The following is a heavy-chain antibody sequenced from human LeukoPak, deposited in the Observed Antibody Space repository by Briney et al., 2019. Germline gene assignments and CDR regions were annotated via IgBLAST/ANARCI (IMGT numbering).Heavy chain of an antibody. D-gene: IGHD2-15*01. CDR2: IGSGGTT. Sequence: GGSLRLSCTASGFTFSSHGMSWVRQAPGKGLEWVSGIGSGGTTYYTDSVKGRFTISRDNSKNTLYLQMNSLRADDTAVYYCARDRSPKCSGGSCYLDYWGQGTLVTVSS. CDR1: GFTFSSHG. J-gene: IGHJ4*02. CDR3: ARDRSPKCSGGSCYLDY. V-gene: IGHV3-23*01.